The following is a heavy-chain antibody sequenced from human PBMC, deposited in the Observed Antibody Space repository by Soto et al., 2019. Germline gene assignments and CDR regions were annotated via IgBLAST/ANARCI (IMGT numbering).Heavy chain of an antibody. J-gene: IGHJ6*02. Sequence: QVQLQESGPGLVKPSETLSLTCTVSGGSISSYYWSWIRQPPGKGLEWIGYIYYSGSTNYNPSLKSRVTISVDTSKNQFPLKLSSVTAADTAVYYCARVGWELPTYGMDVWGQGTTVTVSS. CDR2: IYYSGST. CDR1: GGSISSYY. CDR3: ARVGWELPTYGMDV. D-gene: IGHD1-26*01. V-gene: IGHV4-59*01.